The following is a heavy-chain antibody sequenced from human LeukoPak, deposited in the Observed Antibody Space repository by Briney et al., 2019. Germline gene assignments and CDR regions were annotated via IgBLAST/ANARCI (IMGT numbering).Heavy chain of an antibody. CDR2: INPNSGGT. J-gene: IGHJ4*02. V-gene: IGHV1-2*02. D-gene: IGHD2-15*01. Sequence: ASVKVSCKASGYTFTGYYMHWVRQAPGQGLEWMGWINPNSGGTNYAQKFQGRVTMTRDTSISTAYMELSRLKSDDTAVYYCARDHLIRVVAAGYWGQGTLVTVSS. CDR3: ARDHLIRVVAAGY. CDR1: GYTFTGYY.